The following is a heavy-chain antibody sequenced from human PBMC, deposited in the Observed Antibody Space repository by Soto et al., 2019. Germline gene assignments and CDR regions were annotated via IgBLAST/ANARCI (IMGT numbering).Heavy chain of an antibody. D-gene: IGHD3-22*01. CDR2: IYYSGST. J-gene: IGHJ4*02. CDR1: GGSISSGGYY. V-gene: IGHV4-31*03. CDR3: ARGRSEYYYDSSGYYFFDY. Sequence: SETLSLTCTFSGGSISSGGYYWSWIRQHPGKGLEWIGYIYYSGSTYYNPSLKSRVTISVDTSKNQFSLKLSSVTAADTAVYYCARGRSEYYYDSSGYYFFDYWGQGTLVTVSS.